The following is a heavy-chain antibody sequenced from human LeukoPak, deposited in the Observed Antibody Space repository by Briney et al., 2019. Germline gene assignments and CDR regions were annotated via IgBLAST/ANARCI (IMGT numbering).Heavy chain of an antibody. J-gene: IGHJ4*02. CDR1: GGSISSSSYY. D-gene: IGHD3-10*01. CDR2: IYYSGST. CDR3: ARNGHYSLDY. Sequence: SETLSLTCTVSGGSISSSSYYWGWIRQPPGKGLEWIGYIYYSGSTNYNPSLKSRVTISVDKSNNQFSLKLSSVTAADTAVYYCARNGHYSLDYWGQGTLVTVSS. V-gene: IGHV4-61*05.